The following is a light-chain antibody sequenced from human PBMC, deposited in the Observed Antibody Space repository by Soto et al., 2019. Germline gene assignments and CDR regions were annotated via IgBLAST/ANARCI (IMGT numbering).Light chain of an antibody. CDR1: ESVSSSF. CDR3: PHYGNSLWT. Sequence: EVVLTQSPGTLSLSPGERATLSCRASESVSSSFLTWYQQKPGQAPRLLIYRTSNRVTGIPDRFSGSGSGTDFTLTISRLEPEDFAVYFCPHYGNSLWTFGQGTKVEIK. V-gene: IGKV3-20*01. J-gene: IGKJ1*01. CDR2: RTS.